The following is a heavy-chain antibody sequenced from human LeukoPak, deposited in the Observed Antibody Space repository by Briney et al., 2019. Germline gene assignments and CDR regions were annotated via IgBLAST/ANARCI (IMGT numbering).Heavy chain of an antibody. D-gene: IGHD6-19*01. CDR2: ITTSDGNT. CDR1: GFTFSSYT. V-gene: IGHV3-23*01. J-gene: IGHJ4*02. CDR3: AKDSYSSGWYY. Sequence: GGSLRLSCAASGFTFSSYTMSWVRQAPGKGLEWVSTITTSDGNTYYADSVKGRFTISRDNSKNTLYLQMNSLRAEDTAVYYCAKDSYSSGWYYWGQGTLVTVSS.